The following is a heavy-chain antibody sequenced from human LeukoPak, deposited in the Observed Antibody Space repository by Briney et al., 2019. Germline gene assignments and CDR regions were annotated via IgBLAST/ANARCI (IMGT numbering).Heavy chain of an antibody. V-gene: IGHV4-34*01. CDR2: INHSGST. D-gene: IGHD6-13*01. CDR1: GGSFSGYY. J-gene: IGHJ5*02. Sequence: SETLSLTCAVYGGSFSGYYWSWIRQPPGKGLEWIGEINHSGSTNHNPSLKSRVTISVDTSKNQFSLKLSSVTAADTAVYYCARRGIAAANGGHWFDPWGQGTLVTVSS. CDR3: ARRGIAAANGGHWFDP.